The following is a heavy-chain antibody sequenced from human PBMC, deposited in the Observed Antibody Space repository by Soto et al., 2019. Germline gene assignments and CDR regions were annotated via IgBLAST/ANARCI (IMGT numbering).Heavy chain of an antibody. CDR1: GYTFTENQ. D-gene: IGHD2-21*01. CDR2: IDPKSGDT. Sequence: ASGKVSCKASGYTFTENQIHWLRRAPGQRLQWLGRIDPKSGDTTFAPTFQGRVTMTRDTSTNTAYLELTRLTSDDTAIYYCARRHLLGYIRWCFHPWGLGTLVTVSS. CDR3: ARRHLLGYIRWCFHP. V-gene: IGHV1-2*02. J-gene: IGHJ5*02.